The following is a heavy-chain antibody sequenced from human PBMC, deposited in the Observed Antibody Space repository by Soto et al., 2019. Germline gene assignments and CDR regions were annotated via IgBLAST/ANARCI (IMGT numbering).Heavy chain of an antibody. V-gene: IGHV3-48*02. J-gene: IGHJ4*02. CDR1: GFTFSSYS. CDR2: ISSSSSTI. D-gene: IGHD2-2*01. Sequence: EVQLVESGGGLVQPGGSLRLSCAASGFTFSSYSMNWVRQAPGKGLEWVSYISSSSSTIYYADSVKGRFTIPRDNAKNSLYLQMNSLRDEDTAVYYCARYCISTSCYDDFDYWGQGTLVTVSS. CDR3: ARYCISTSCYDDFDY.